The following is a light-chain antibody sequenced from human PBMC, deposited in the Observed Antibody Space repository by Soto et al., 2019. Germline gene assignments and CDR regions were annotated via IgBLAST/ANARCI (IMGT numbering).Light chain of an antibody. CDR1: QSSSW. CDR2: KAS. CDR3: QQYNSYPWT. J-gene: IGKJ1*01. Sequence: DIQMNQSPSTLSASVGVRVTITCRASQSSSWLAWYQQKPGKAPKLLIYKASGLESGVPSRFSGIGSGKEFTLTISSLQPDDFATYDGQQYNSYPWTVGQGTKVEIK. V-gene: IGKV1-5*03.